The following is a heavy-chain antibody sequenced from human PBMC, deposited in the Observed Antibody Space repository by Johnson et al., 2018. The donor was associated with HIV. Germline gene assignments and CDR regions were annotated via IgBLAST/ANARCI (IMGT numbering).Heavy chain of an antibody. CDR2: IRSKPNIYAT. V-gene: IGHV3-73*01. CDR1: GFTFSGSA. D-gene: IGHD3-16*01. J-gene: IGHJ3*02. CDR3: ARELGGI. Sequence: MQLVESGGGVVQPGRSLRLSCAASGFTFSGSAMHWVRQASGKGLEWVGRIRSKPNIYATPYAASVKGRFTISRDNSNNTLYLQMGSLRVEDMAVYYCARELGGIWGQGTMVTVSS.